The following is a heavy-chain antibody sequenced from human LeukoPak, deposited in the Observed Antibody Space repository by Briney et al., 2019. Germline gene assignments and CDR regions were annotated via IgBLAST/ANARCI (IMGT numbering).Heavy chain of an antibody. CDR2: IYHSGST. V-gene: IGHV4-38-2*02. Sequence: SETLSLTCTVSGGSISSGYYWGWIRQPPGKGLEWIGSIYHSGSTYYNPSLKSRVTISVDTSKNQFSLKLSSVTAADTAVYYCARDIGGSYYYAFDIWGQGTMVTVSS. D-gene: IGHD1-26*01. CDR1: GGSISSGYY. CDR3: ARDIGGSYYYAFDI. J-gene: IGHJ3*02.